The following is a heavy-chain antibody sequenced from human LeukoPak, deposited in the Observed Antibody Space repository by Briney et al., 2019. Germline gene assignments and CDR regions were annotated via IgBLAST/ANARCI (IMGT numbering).Heavy chain of an antibody. J-gene: IGHJ4*02. V-gene: IGHV3-48*01. Sequence: GGSLRLSCAASGFTFNAFGMNWVRQAPGKGLEWVSYIGTTSGAIYYADSVKGRFTISRDNSKNTLYLQTNSLRAEDTAVYYCARDIAAAGTTDYWGQGTLVTVSS. D-gene: IGHD6-13*01. CDR2: IGTTSGAI. CDR1: GFTFNAFG. CDR3: ARDIAAAGTTDY.